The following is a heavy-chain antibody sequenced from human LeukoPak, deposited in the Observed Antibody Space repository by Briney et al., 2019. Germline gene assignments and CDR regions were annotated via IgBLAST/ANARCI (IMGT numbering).Heavy chain of an antibody. D-gene: IGHD3-22*01. V-gene: IGHV1-46*01. CDR1: GYTFTSYY. Sequence: GASVKVSCKASGYTFTSYYMHWVRQAPGQGLEWMGIINPSGGSTSYAQKFQGRVTMTRDMSTSTVYMELSSLRSEDTAVYYCATLNRYYYDSSGTVIWGQGTMVTVSS. CDR3: ATLNRYYYDSSGTVI. J-gene: IGHJ3*02. CDR2: INPSGGST.